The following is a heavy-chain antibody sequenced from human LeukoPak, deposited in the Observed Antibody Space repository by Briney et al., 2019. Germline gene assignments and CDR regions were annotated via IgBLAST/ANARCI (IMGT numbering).Heavy chain of an antibody. CDR3: ARSVATIRLMPIDY. J-gene: IGHJ4*02. Sequence: ASVKVSCKTSGFNFITYTMHWVRQAPGQRLEWMGWINAANGNTQYSQKFQGRVTITRDTSASTAYMELSSLRSEDTAVYYCARSVATIRLMPIDYWGQGTLVTVSS. V-gene: IGHV1-3*01. CDR1: GFNFITYT. D-gene: IGHD5-12*01. CDR2: INAANGNT.